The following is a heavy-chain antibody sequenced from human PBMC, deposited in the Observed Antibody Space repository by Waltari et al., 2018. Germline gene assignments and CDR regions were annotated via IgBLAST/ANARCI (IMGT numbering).Heavy chain of an antibody. CDR2: IYSGGST. CDR1: GFTFSSYA. CDR3: ARWGDDYGDYGDAFDI. J-gene: IGHJ3*02. V-gene: IGHV3-23*03. D-gene: IGHD4-17*01. Sequence: EVQLLESGGGLVQPGGSLILSCAASGFTFSSYAMSWVRQAPGKGLEWVSVIYSGGSTYYADSVKGRFTISRDNSKNTLYLQMNSLRAEDTAVYYCARWGDDYGDYGDAFDIWGQGTMVTVSS.